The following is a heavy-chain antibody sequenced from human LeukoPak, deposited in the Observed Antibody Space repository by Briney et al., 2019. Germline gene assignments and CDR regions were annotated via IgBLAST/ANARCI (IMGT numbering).Heavy chain of an antibody. D-gene: IGHD2-2*02. CDR3: AQSYCSSTSCYTPPCNWFDP. Sequence: ASVKVSCKASGYTFNGYYMHWVRQAPGQGLEWMGWINPNSGGTNYAQKFQGRVTMTRDTSISTAYMELSRLRSDDTAVYYCAQSYCSSTSCYTPPCNWFDPWGQGTLVTVSS. CDR1: GYTFNGYY. CDR2: INPNSGGT. J-gene: IGHJ5*02. V-gene: IGHV1-2*02.